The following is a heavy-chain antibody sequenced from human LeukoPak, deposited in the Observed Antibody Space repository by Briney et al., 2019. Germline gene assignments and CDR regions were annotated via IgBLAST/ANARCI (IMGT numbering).Heavy chain of an antibody. Sequence: SETLSLTCTVSGDSFTSVTDYWAWIRQPPGKGLEWIASGDYSGGTYYNPSLESRVAISADMSKNQISLKLTSVTGADTAVYYCARGPRSRGYCDYWGQGTLVTVSS. CDR2: GDYSGGT. D-gene: IGHD2-21*02. J-gene: IGHJ4*02. CDR1: GDSFTSVTDY. V-gene: IGHV4-39*07. CDR3: ARGPRSRGYCDY.